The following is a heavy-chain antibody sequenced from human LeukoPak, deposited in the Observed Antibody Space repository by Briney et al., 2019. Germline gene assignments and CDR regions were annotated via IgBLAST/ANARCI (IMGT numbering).Heavy chain of an antibody. CDR2: IRYDGSNK. Sequence: GGSLRLSCAASGFTFSSYGMHWVRQAPGKGLEWVAFIRYDGSNKYYADSVKGRFTISRGNSKNTLYLQMNSLRAEDTAVYYCARDADYYDSSGYFSEPAHTKYYFDYWGQGTLVTVSS. V-gene: IGHV3-30*02. CDR3: ARDADYYDSSGYFSEPAHTKYYFDY. CDR1: GFTFSSYG. J-gene: IGHJ4*02. D-gene: IGHD3-22*01.